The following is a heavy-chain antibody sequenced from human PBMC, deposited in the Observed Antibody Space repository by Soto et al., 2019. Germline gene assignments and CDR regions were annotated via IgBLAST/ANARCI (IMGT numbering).Heavy chain of an antibody. Sequence: EVQLLESGGGLVQPGGSLRLSCAASGFTFSSYAMSWVRQAPGKGLEWVSTISGSGSTTYYADSVKGRFTISRDKSKNTLYLQMNSLRAEDTAVYYCARVRGYFDSSGYYVDYWGRGTLVTVSS. CDR2: ISGSGSTT. J-gene: IGHJ4*02. V-gene: IGHV3-23*01. CDR1: GFTFSSYA. D-gene: IGHD3-22*01. CDR3: ARVRGYFDSSGYYVDY.